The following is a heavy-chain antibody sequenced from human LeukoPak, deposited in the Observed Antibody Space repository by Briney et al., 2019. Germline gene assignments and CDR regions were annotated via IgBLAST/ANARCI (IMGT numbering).Heavy chain of an antibody. Sequence: PSETLSLTCTVSGGSISSSSYYWGWIRQPPGKGLEWIGSIYYTGSTYYNPSLKSRVTISVDTSKNQFSLKLSSVTAADTAVYYCARVWSHYDGNQIDYWGQGTLVTVSS. CDR1: GGSISSSSYY. D-gene: IGHD4-23*01. CDR3: ARVWSHYDGNQIDY. V-gene: IGHV4-39*07. CDR2: IYYTGST. J-gene: IGHJ4*02.